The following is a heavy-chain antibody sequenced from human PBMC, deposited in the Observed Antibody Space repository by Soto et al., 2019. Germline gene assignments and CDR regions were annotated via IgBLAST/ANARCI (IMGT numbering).Heavy chain of an antibody. V-gene: IGHV4-30-4*01. CDR3: ARGRGYSYGLDP. J-gene: IGHJ5*02. CDR1: GDSISSNNNY. CDR2: ISYSGTT. D-gene: IGHD5-18*01. Sequence: SETLSLTCTVSGDSISSNNNYWSWIRQPPGEGLEWIGFISYSGTTSYSPSLKSRVAISLDTSKNQFSLSLSSVTAADTAVYYWARGRGYSYGLDPWGEGTLVTVAP.